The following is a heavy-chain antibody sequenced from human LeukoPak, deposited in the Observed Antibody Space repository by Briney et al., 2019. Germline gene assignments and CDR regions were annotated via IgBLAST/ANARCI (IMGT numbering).Heavy chain of an antibody. D-gene: IGHD1-20*01. CDR3: ASQVNWNDALGWVRPIDY. CDR1: GYTFISYG. J-gene: IGHJ4*02. Sequence: ASVKVSCKASGYTFISYGITWVRQAPGQGLDWMGWVSGYNGNTKYAQKLQGRVTMTTDTSTSTVYMELRSLTFDDTAVYYCASQVNWNDALGWVRPIDYWGQGTLVTVSS. V-gene: IGHV1-18*01. CDR2: VSGYNGNT.